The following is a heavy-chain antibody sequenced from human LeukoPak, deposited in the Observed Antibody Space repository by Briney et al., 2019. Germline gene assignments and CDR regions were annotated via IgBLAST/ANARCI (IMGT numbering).Heavy chain of an antibody. J-gene: IGHJ3*02. Sequence: ASVKVSCKASGYTFTGYYTHWVRQAPGQGLEWMGWINPNSGGTNYAQKFQGRVTMTRDTSISTAYMELSRLRSDDTAVYYCARWERYYDSSGYTPGSDAFDIWGQGTMVTVSS. D-gene: IGHD3-22*01. CDR1: GYTFTGYY. CDR2: INPNSGGT. CDR3: ARWERYYDSSGYTPGSDAFDI. V-gene: IGHV1-2*02.